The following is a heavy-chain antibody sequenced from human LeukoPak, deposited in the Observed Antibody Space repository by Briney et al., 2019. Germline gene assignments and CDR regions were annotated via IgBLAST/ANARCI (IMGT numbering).Heavy chain of an antibody. D-gene: IGHD6-13*01. Sequence: KPSETLSLTCTVSGGSISSYYWSWIRQPPGKGLEWIGYIYYSGSTNYNPSLKSRVTISVDTSKNQFSLKLSSVTAADTAVYYCARLGSSWDEFDYWGQGTLVTVSS. CDR3: ARLGSSWDEFDY. J-gene: IGHJ4*02. CDR2: IYYSGST. CDR1: GGSISSYY. V-gene: IGHV4-59*08.